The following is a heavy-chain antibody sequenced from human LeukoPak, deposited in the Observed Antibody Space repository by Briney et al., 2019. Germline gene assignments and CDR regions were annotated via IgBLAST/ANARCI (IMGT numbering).Heavy chain of an antibody. Sequence: GGSLRLSCASSGFTFSMSSMPWVRLAPGKGLEWLAGISFDGANKFSGDSVKGRFSISRDNSKNTLYLQMNSLGLDDTAVYFCARGRAGIAAAGFDYWGQGTLVTVSS. CDR3: ARGRAGIAAAGFDY. J-gene: IGHJ4*02. D-gene: IGHD6-13*01. CDR1: GFTFSMSS. CDR2: ISFDGANK. V-gene: IGHV3-30*04.